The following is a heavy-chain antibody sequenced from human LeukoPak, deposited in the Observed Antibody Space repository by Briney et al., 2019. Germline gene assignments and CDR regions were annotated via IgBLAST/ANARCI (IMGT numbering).Heavy chain of an antibody. D-gene: IGHD2-2*01. V-gene: IGHV4-34*01. Sequence: SETLSLTCAVYGGSFSGYYWSWIRQPPGKGLEWIGEINHSGRTNYNPSLKSRVTISVDTSKNQFSLKLSSVTAADTAVYYCARGRGIVVAPRPGLRWGNWFDPWGQGTLVTVSS. CDR1: GGSFSGYY. J-gene: IGHJ5*02. CDR2: INHSGRT. CDR3: ARGRGIVVAPRPGLRWGNWFDP.